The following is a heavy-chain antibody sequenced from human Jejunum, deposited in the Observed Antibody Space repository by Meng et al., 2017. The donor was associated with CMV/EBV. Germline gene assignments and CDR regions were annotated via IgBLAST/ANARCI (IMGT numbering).Heavy chain of an antibody. J-gene: IGHJ5*02. CDR1: GGSFTGYY. CDR2: VNHRRDT. Sequence: RTCKIHGGSFTGYYCAWIRQPPGKELEWIGEVNHRRDTDYNPSLNGRVTILVDTSKKQSSLKLSSVTAADTAVYYCARGLDNYYDMTWGQGILVTVSS. V-gene: IGHV4-34*01. CDR3: ARGLDNYYDMT. D-gene: IGHD3-22*01.